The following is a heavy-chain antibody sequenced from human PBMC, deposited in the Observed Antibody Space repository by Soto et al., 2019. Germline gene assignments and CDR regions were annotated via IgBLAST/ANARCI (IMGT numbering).Heavy chain of an antibody. V-gene: IGHV3-30-3*01. J-gene: IGHJ6*02. D-gene: IGHD3-10*01. CDR2: ISSDGSDK. Sequence: PGGSLRLSCAASGFTFSSYGMHWVRQAPGKGLEWVAVISSDGSDKYYADSVKGRFTTSRDNSKNTLYVQLNRMRAEDTALYYCARDRLYGAGLIDVWGQGTTVTVSS. CDR3: ARDRLYGAGLIDV. CDR1: GFTFSSYG.